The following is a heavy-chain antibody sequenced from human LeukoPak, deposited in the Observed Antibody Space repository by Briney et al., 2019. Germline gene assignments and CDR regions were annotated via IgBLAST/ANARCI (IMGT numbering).Heavy chain of an antibody. D-gene: IGHD3-3*01. J-gene: IGHJ6*03. CDR3: ARGPLINDFWSGYNYYYYYMDV. V-gene: IGHV1-69*13. CDR1: GYTFSSYA. Sequence: GASVKVSCKASGYTFSSYAISWVRQAPGQGLEWMGGIIPILGTANYAHKFQGRVTITADESTSTAYKELSSLRSEDTAVYYCARGPLINDFWSGYNYYYYYMDVWGKGTTVTVSS. CDR2: IIPILGTA.